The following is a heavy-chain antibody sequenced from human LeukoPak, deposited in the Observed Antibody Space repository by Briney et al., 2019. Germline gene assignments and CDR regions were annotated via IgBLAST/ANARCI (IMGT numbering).Heavy chain of an antibody. CDR2: IKQDGSEK. Sequence: GGSPRLSCAASGFTFSGYWMSWVRQAPGKGLEWVANIKQDGSEKYYVDSVKGRFTISRDNAKNSLYLQMNSLRAEDTAVYYCAREAASGMDVWGQGTTVTVSS. CDR1: GFTFSGYW. CDR3: AREAASGMDV. D-gene: IGHD6-13*01. J-gene: IGHJ6*02. V-gene: IGHV3-7*01.